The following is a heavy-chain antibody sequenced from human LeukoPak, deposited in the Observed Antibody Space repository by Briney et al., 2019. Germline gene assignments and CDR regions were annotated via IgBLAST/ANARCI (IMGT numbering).Heavy chain of an antibody. J-gene: IGHJ4*02. V-gene: IGHV1-8*01. D-gene: IGHD3-22*01. CDR1: GYTFTTYD. Sequence: ASVKVSCKTSGYTFTTYDINWVRQATGQGLEWMGWVSPNSGNTGYAQKFQGRVTMTMDPSISTAYMELSSLRSEDTAVYYCARVASFSYYYDSSALDYWGQGTLVTVSS. CDR3: ARVASFSYYYDSSALDY. CDR2: VSPNSGNT.